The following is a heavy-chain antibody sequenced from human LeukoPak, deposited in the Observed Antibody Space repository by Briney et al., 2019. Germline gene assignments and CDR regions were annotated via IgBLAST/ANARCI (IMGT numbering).Heavy chain of an antibody. Sequence: GGSLRLSCAASGFTFTDHYMSWVRQAPGKGLEWVSYISSSGDIIYYADSVKGRFTISRDNAKNSLYLQMNSLRAEDTAVYYCARDDSSSSLLFDYWGQGTLVTVSS. CDR2: ISSSGDII. CDR3: ARDDSSSSLLFDY. D-gene: IGHD6-6*01. V-gene: IGHV3-11*04. CDR1: GFTFTDHY. J-gene: IGHJ4*02.